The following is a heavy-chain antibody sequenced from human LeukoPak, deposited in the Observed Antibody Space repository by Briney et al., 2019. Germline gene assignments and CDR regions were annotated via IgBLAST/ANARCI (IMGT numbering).Heavy chain of an antibody. J-gene: IGHJ4*02. V-gene: IGHV5-51*01. Sequence: GESLKISCKGSGYSFTSYWIGWVRQMPGKGLEWMGIIYPGDSDTRYRPSFQDQVTISADKSISTAYLQWSSLKASDTAMYYCASSPSVYCSGGSCSPFDYWGQGTLVTVSS. CDR3: ASSPSVYCSGGSCSPFDY. D-gene: IGHD2-15*01. CDR1: GYSFTSYW. CDR2: IYPGDSDT.